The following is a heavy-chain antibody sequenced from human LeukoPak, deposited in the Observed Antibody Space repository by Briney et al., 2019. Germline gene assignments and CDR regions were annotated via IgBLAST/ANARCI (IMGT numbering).Heavy chain of an antibody. CDR2: ISSSSSYI. Sequence: GGSLRLSCAASGFTFSSYSMNLVRQAPGKGLEWVSSISSSSSYIYYADSVKGRFTISRDNAKNSLYLQMNSLRAEDTAVYYCARDPASRGYSGYDMDYWGQGTLVTVSS. V-gene: IGHV3-21*01. J-gene: IGHJ4*02. D-gene: IGHD5-12*01. CDR3: ARDPASRGYSGYDMDY. CDR1: GFTFSSYS.